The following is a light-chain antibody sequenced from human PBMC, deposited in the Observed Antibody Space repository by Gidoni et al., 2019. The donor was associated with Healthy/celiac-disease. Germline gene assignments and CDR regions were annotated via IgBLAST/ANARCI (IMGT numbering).Light chain of an antibody. V-gene: IGKV3-11*01. CDR3: QHRSNWPPIT. CDR1: QSVSSY. Sequence: DIVLTQSPATLSLSPGERATLSCRASQSVSSYLAWYQQKPGQAPRLLIDDASNRATGIPARFSGSGSGTDFPLTISSLEPEDFAVYYCQHRSNWPPITFXQXTRLEIK. CDR2: DAS. J-gene: IGKJ5*01.